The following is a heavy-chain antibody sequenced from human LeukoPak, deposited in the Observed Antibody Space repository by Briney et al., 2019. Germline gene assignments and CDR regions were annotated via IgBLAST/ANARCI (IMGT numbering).Heavy chain of an antibody. Sequence: RASVKVSCKPSGYTFTDYYMHWVRQAPGQGLEWMGWINPNSGGTNFAQKFQGRVTMTSDTSISTAYMELSSLRSDDTAVYYCARVSGSRLPWALDYWGKGTLVTVSS. J-gene: IGHJ4*02. CDR3: ARVSGSRLPWALDY. CDR2: INPNSGGT. CDR1: GYTFTDYY. V-gene: IGHV1-2*02. D-gene: IGHD2-2*01.